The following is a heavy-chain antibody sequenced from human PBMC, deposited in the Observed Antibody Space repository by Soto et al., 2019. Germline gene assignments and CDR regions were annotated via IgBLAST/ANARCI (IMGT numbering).Heavy chain of an antibody. CDR1: GDSFTSYW. D-gene: IGHD3-22*01. J-gene: IGHJ6*02. V-gene: IGHV5-51*01. CDR3: ASGAYYYDSSGYYPTYYYGMDV. Sequence: GESLKISCKGSGDSFTSYWIGWVRQMPGKGLEWMGIIYPGDSDTRYSPSFQGRVTMTTDTSTSTAYMELRSLRSDDTAVYYCASGAYYYDSSGYYPTYYYGMDVWGQGTTVTVSS. CDR2: IYPGDSDT.